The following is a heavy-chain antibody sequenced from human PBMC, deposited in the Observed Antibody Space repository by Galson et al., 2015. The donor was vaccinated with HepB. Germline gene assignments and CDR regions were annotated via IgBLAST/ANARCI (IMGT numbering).Heavy chain of an antibody. J-gene: IGHJ3*02. CDR3: ARYSSSFESAFDI. CDR2: IYSGGST. Sequence: SLRLSCAASGFTVSSNYMSWVRQAPGKGLEWVSVIYSGGSTYYADSVKGRFTISRDNSKNTLYRQMNSLRAEDTAVYYCARYSSSFESAFDIWGQGTMVTVSS. V-gene: IGHV3-66*01. D-gene: IGHD6-13*01. CDR1: GFTVSSNY.